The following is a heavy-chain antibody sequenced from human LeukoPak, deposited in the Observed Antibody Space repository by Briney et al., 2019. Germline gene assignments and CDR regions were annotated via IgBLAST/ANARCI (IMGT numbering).Heavy chain of an antibody. D-gene: IGHD2-2*02. V-gene: IGHV1-69*05. Sequence: SVKVSCKASGGTFSSYAISWVRQAPGQGLEWMGGIIPIFGTANYAQKFQGRVTITTDESTSTAYMELSSLRSEDTAVYYCARSPERRGIVVVPAAIPGYFQHWGQGTLVTVSS. CDR1: GGTFSSYA. CDR2: IIPIFGTA. CDR3: ARSPERRGIVVVPAAIPGYFQH. J-gene: IGHJ1*01.